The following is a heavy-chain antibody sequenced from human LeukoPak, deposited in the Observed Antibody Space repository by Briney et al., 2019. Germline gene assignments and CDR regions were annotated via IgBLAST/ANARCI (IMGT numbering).Heavy chain of an antibody. V-gene: IGHV4-39*07. Sequence: SETLSLTCTVSGGSISGSSYYWGWIRQPPGKGLEWIGTIYHSGTPYFNPSLRSRVTILVDTSKNQFSLNLRSVTAADTAVYYCARDFEIGPDYSDTSGFDYWGQGTLVTVSS. D-gene: IGHD3-22*01. CDR3: ARDFEIGPDYSDTSGFDY. CDR2: IYHSGTP. CDR1: GGSISGSSYY. J-gene: IGHJ4*02.